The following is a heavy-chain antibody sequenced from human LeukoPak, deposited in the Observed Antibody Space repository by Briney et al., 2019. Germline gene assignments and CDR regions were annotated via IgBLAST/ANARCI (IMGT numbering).Heavy chain of an antibody. CDR2: IIPILRIA. CDR3: ARGSSGWYSWFDP. CDR1: GGTFSSYA. V-gene: IGHV1-69*04. J-gene: IGHJ5*02. D-gene: IGHD6-13*01. Sequence: ASVNVSCKASGGTFSSYAISWVRQAPGQALDGMRRIIPILRIANNAQKFQDRVTITADKSTRTAYMELSSLRSDDTAVYYCARGSSGWYSWFDPWPKGTLVPVSS.